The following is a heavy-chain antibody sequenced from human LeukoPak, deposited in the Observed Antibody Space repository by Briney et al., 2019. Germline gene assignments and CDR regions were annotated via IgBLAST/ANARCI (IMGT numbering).Heavy chain of an antibody. CDR3: ARGGGVQVDAFDI. Sequence: EASVKVSCKASGYTFTSYDINWVRQATGQGLEWMGWMNPNSGNTGYAQKFQGRVTMTRNTSISTAYMELSSLRSQDTAMYYCARGGGVQVDAFDIWGQGTMVTVSS. CDR1: GYTFTSYD. V-gene: IGHV1-8*01. D-gene: IGHD3-16*01. J-gene: IGHJ3*02. CDR2: MNPNSGNT.